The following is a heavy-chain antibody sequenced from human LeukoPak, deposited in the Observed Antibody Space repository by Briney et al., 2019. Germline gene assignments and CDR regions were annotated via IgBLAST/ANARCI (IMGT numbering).Heavy chain of an antibody. V-gene: IGHV1-18*01. Sequence: ASVKVSCKAFGYTFISYGVTWVRQAPGQGLEWMGWISGYNGYTNYAQNFQGRVTMTTDTSTNTAYMELRSLRSDDTAVYYCARLGYCTNGVCYRKHNRLDPWGQGTLVTVSP. CDR3: ARLGYCTNGVCYRKHNRLDP. CDR2: ISGYNGYT. D-gene: IGHD2-8*01. CDR1: GYTFISYG. J-gene: IGHJ5*02.